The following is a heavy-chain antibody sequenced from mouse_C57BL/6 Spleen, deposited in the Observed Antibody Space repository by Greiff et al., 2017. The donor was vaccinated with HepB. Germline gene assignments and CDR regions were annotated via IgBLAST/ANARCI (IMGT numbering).Heavy chain of an antibody. CDR2: IDPSDSYT. Sequence: QVQLQQPGAELVRPGTSVKLSCKASGYTFTSYWMQWVKQRPGQGLEWIGEIDPSDSYTNYNQKFKGKATLTVDTSSSTAYMQLSSLTSEDSAVYYCARWLPFYAMDYWGQGTSVTVSS. CDR3: ARWLPFYAMDY. J-gene: IGHJ4*01. CDR1: GYTFTSYW. D-gene: IGHD2-2*01. V-gene: IGHV1-50*01.